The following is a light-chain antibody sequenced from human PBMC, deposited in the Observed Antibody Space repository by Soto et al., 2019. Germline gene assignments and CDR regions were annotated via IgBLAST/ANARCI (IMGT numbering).Light chain of an antibody. Sequence: QSALTQPPSASGSPGQSVAISCTGTSSDVGGYNYVSWYQQHPGKAPKLMIYEVNKRPSGVPDRFSGSKSGTSASLAISGLQSEDETHYYCATWDGSLNGVVFGGGTKLTVL. CDR2: EVN. V-gene: IGLV2-8*01. CDR3: ATWDGSLNGVV. CDR1: SSDVGGYNY. J-gene: IGLJ2*01.